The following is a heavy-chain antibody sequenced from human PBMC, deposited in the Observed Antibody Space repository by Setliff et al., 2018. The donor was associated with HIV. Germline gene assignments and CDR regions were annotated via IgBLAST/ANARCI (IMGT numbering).Heavy chain of an antibody. CDR2: ISGSGGST. V-gene: IGHV3-23*01. D-gene: IGHD6-13*01. Sequence: SGFTFSSYAMSWVSQAPGKGLEWVSAISGSGGSTYYADSVKGRFTISRDNSKNTLYLQMNSLRAEDTAVYYCAKEGGVSSWYVGYFDYWGQGTLVTVSS. CDR3: AKEGGVSSWYVGYFDY. CDR1: GFTFSSYA. J-gene: IGHJ4*02.